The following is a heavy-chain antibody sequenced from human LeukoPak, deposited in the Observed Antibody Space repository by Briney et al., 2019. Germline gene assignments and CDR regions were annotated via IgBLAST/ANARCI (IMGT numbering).Heavy chain of an antibody. Sequence: PSETLSLTCSFSGGSISCLYCSWIRQPPGKGLEWIGYIYYTGSTNYNPSLKSRVTMFVDMSKNQFSLRLSSVTAADKAVYYCERHRAYSSSSPFDYWGQGTLVTVSS. CDR2: IYYTGST. D-gene: IGHD6-6*01. V-gene: IGHV4-59*08. CDR3: ERHRAYSSSSPFDY. J-gene: IGHJ4*02. CDR1: GGSISCLY.